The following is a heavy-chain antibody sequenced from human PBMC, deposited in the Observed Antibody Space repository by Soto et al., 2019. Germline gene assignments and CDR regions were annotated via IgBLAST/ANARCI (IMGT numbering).Heavy chain of an antibody. CDR2: ISSSSSYI. CDR1: GFAFSSYS. CDR3: ARDSKWLVRGWFDP. V-gene: IGHV3-21*01. J-gene: IGHJ5*02. Sequence: GGSLRLSCAASGFAFSSYSMNWVRQAPGKGLEWVSSISSSSSYIYYADSVKGRFTISRDNAKNSLYLQMNSLRAEDTAVYYCARDSKWLVRGWFDPWGQGTLVTVSS. D-gene: IGHD6-19*01.